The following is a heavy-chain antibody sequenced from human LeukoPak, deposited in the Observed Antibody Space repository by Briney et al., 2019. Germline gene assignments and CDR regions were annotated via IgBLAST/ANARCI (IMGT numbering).Heavy chain of an antibody. CDR3: ARDTGGYGFYDY. CDR2: ISSSSSRYI. D-gene: IGHD2-8*02. J-gene: IGHJ4*02. CDR1: GFTFNSYN. V-gene: IGHV3-21*01. Sequence: GSLRLSCAASGFTFNSYNMNWVRQAPGKGLEWVSSISSSSSRYIYYEESVKGRFTISRDNAKNSLYLQMNSLRAEDTALYYCARDTGGYGFYDYWGQGTLVTVSS.